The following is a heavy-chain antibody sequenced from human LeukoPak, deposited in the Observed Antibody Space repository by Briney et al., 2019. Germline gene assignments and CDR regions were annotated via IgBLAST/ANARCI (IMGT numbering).Heavy chain of an antibody. Sequence: GESLKISCKGSGYSFTSYWIGWVRQMPGKGLEWMGIIYPGDSDTRYSPSFQGQVTISADKSISTAYLQWSSLKASDTAMYYCARAMIFRPRDNWFDPWGQGTLVTVSS. D-gene: IGHD3/OR15-3a*01. CDR3: ARAMIFRPRDNWFDP. V-gene: IGHV5-51*01. CDR1: GYSFTSYW. J-gene: IGHJ5*02. CDR2: IYPGDSDT.